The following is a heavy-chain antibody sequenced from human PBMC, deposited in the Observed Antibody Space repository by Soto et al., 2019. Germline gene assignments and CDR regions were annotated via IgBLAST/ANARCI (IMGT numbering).Heavy chain of an antibody. CDR1: GGSISSGDYY. CDR3: ARWWSGSRQGFDP. CDR2: IYYSGST. J-gene: IGHJ5*02. D-gene: IGHD3-3*01. Sequence: QVQLQESGPGLVKPSQTPSLTCTVSGGSISSGDYYWSWIRQHPGKGLEWIGYIYYSGSTYYNPSLKSRVTISVDTSKNQFSLKLSSVTAADTAVYYCARWWSGSRQGFDPWGQGTLFTVSS. V-gene: IGHV4-31*03.